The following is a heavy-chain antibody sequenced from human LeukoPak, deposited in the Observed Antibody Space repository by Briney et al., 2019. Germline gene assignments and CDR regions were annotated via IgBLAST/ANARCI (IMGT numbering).Heavy chain of an antibody. CDR2: INPNSGGT. V-gene: IGHV1-2*02. J-gene: IGHJ4*02. Sequence: ASVKVSCTASGYTFTGYYMHWVRQAPGQGLEWMGWINPNSGGTNYAQKFQGRVTMTRDTSISTAYMELSRLRSDDTAVYYCARVSSSSWYVGRFDYWGQGTLVTVCS. CDR1: GYTFTGYY. D-gene: IGHD6-13*01. CDR3: ARVSSSSWYVGRFDY.